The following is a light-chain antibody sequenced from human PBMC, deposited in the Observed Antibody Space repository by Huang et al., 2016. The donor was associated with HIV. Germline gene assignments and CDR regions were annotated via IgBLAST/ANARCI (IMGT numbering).Light chain of an antibody. CDR1: QFVDTY. CDR2: GAS. CDR3: QQRSNWPPIT. Sequence: ELVLTQSPDTLSLSPGDRATLSCRASQFVDTYLAWYQQKTCQSPRLLIYGASNRAAGTPARFSGSGSGTDFTLTISSLEPEDFAIYYCQQRSNWPPITFGQGTRLEIK. V-gene: IGKV3-11*01. J-gene: IGKJ5*01.